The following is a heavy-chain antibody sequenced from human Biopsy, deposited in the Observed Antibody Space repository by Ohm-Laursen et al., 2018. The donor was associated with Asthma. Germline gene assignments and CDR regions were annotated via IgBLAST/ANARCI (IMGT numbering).Heavy chain of an antibody. Sequence: SSVKVSCKASGYTFTGYYMHWVRQAPGQGLEWMGWINPNSGGTTNAQKFQGWVTMTRDTSFSPAYMELSRLRSEDTADYYCAKDVELGGVGFGYYCYGMDVWGQGTTVTVSS. J-gene: IGHJ6*02. CDR3: AKDVELGGVGFGYYCYGMDV. CDR2: INPNSGGT. V-gene: IGHV1-2*04. D-gene: IGHD1-7*01. CDR1: GYTFTGYY.